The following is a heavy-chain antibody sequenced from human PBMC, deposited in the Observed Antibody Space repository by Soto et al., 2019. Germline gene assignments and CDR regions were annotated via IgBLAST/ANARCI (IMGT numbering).Heavy chain of an antibody. V-gene: IGHV4-59*01. Sequence: PSETLSLTCTVSGGSISSYYWRWIRQPPGKGLEWIGYIYYSGSTNYTPSLKSRVTISVDTSKNHFSLKLSSVTATNRAVYECAGALRRHLFFDYWGQGTMVTV. CDR1: GGSISSYY. J-gene: IGHJ4*02. CDR3: AGALRRHLFFDY. CDR2: IYYSGST.